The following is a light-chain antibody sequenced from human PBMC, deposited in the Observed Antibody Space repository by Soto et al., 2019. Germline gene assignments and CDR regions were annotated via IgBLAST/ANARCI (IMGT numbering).Light chain of an antibody. V-gene: IGKV3-15*01. J-gene: IGKJ1*01. CDR1: QSVSNN. Sequence: ILMTQSPATLSVSPGERATLSCRASQSVSNNLAWYQQKPGQAPRLLIYDASTRATGIPARFSGSRSGTEFTLTISGLQSEDFAVYYCQQYNNGPPWTFGQGTKVEIK. CDR3: QQYNNGPPWT. CDR2: DAS.